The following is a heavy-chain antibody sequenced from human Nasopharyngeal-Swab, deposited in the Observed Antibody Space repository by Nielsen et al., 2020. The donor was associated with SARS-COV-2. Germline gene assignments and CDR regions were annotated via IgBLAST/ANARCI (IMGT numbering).Heavy chain of an antibody. D-gene: IGHD3-16*01. CDR3: ARGGWYFDF. CDR2: IAHDASNE. V-gene: IGHV3-30*03. CDR1: GFTFSSFG. Sequence: GGSLRLSCAASGFTFSSFGMHWVRQAPGNGLEWVAFIAHDASNEYYGDSVKGRFSISRDSSKNTLYLQMNSLRAEDTTVYYCARGGWYFDFWGRGILVTVSS. J-gene: IGHJ2*01.